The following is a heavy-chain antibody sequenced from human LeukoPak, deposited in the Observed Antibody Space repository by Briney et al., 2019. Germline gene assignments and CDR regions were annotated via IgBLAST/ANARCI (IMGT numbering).Heavy chain of an antibody. J-gene: IGHJ4*02. V-gene: IGHV4-34*01. CDR2: INHSGST. D-gene: IGHD1-7*01. CDR3: ARRYNWNSPSFDY. Sequence: PSETLSLTCAVYGGSFSGYYWSWIRQPPGKGLEWIGEINHSGSTNYNPSLKSRVTISVDTSKNQFSLKLSSVTAADTAVYYCARRYNWNSPSFDYWGQGTLVTVSS. CDR1: GGSFSGYY.